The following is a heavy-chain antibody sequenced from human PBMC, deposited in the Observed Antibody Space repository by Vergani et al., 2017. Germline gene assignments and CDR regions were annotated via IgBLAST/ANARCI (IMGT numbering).Heavy chain of an antibody. CDR2: INSDGSST. D-gene: IGHD2-2*01. J-gene: IGHJ4*02. CDR1: GFTFNSYW. V-gene: IGHV3-74*01. CDR3: ARGLLQCSSTSCYYY. Sequence: EVQLVASGGGLVQPGGSLRLSCAASGFTFNSYWMHWVRQAPGKGLVWVSRINSDGSSTSYADSVKGRFTISRDNAKNTLYLQMNSLRAEDTAVYYCARGLLQCSSTSCYYYWGQGTLVTVSS.